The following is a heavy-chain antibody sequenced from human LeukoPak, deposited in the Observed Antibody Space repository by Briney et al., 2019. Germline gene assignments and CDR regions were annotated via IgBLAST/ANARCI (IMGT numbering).Heavy chain of an antibody. CDR2: INPSGGST. Sequence: ASVKVSCTASGYTFTSYYMHWVRQPPGQGLEWMGIINPSGGSTSYAQKFQGRVTMTRDTSTSTVYMELSSLRSEDTAVYYCARVPTRRYWYFDLWGRGTLVTVSS. CDR1: GYTFTSYY. CDR3: ARVPTRRYWYFDL. J-gene: IGHJ2*01. V-gene: IGHV1-46*01.